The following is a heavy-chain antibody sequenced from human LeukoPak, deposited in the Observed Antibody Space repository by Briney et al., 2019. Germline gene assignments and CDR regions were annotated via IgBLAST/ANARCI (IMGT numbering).Heavy chain of an antibody. J-gene: IGHJ5*02. CDR2: IYSEKNEG. CDR3: ARVGYSSGWYWFDP. Sequence: GGSLRLSCAASGFTFSIHGFHWVRQAPGKGLEWVAMIYSEKNEGRYADSVKGRFTISRDNSKSTLYLQMDDLRVEDTAVYYCARVGYSSGWYWFDPWGQGTLVTVSS. V-gene: IGHV3-33*01. D-gene: IGHD6-19*01. CDR1: GFTFSIHG.